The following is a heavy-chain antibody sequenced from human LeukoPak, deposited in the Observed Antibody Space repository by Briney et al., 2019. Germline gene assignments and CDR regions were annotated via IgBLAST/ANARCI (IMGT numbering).Heavy chain of an antibody. CDR3: ATGSYSGSLGGYFDL. D-gene: IGHD1-26*01. Sequence: ASVKVSCKASGGTFSSYTISWVRQAPGQGLEWVGRIIPILGIANYAQKFQGRVTITADKSTSTAYMELSSLRSEDTAVYYCATGSYSGSLGGYFDLWGRGTLVTVSS. CDR2: IIPILGIA. J-gene: IGHJ2*01. V-gene: IGHV1-69*02. CDR1: GGTFSSYT.